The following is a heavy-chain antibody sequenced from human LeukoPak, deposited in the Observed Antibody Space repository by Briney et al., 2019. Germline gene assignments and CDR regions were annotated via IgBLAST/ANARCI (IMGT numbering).Heavy chain of an antibody. D-gene: IGHD3-22*01. Sequence: PGVSLRLSCAASGFTFSSHSMNWVRQAPGKGLEWVSSISSSSSYIYYADSVKGRFTISRDNAKNSLYLQMNSLRAEDTAVYYCARDSVSYYDGGLDYWGQGTLVTVSS. CDR3: ARDSVSYYDGGLDY. CDR1: GFTFSSHS. J-gene: IGHJ4*02. CDR2: ISSSSSYI. V-gene: IGHV3-21*01.